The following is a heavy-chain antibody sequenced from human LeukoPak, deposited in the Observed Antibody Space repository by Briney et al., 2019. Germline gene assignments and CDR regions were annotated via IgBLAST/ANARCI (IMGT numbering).Heavy chain of an antibody. CDR3: ARDNYYGPGSFVY. CDR1: GDSINGGGYY. D-gene: IGHD3-10*01. Sequence: PSETLSLTCTVSGDSINGGGYYWSWIRQHPGKGLEWIGYIYYSGSTYYNPSLKSRVTISVDTSKNRFSLKVNSVTVADTAVYYCARDNYYGPGSFVYWGQGTLVTVSS. V-gene: IGHV4-31*03. J-gene: IGHJ4*02. CDR2: IYYSGST.